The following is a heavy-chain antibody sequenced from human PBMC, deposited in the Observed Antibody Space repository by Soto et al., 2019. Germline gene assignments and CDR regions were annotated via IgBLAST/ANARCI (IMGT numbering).Heavy chain of an antibody. D-gene: IGHD6-13*01. Sequence: GGSLRLSCAASGFTFSSYSMNWVRQAPGKGLEGVSYISSSSSTIYYADSVKGRFTISRDHAKNSLYLQMNSLRAEDTAVYYCVSYPERIAQNVWFDPWGQGPLVTVSS. J-gene: IGHJ5*02. CDR2: ISSSSSTI. CDR1: GFTFSSYS. V-gene: IGHV3-48*01. CDR3: VSYPERIAQNVWFDP.